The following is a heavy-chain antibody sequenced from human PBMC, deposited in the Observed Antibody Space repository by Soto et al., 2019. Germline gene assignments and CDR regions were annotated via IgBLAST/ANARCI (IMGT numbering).Heavy chain of an antibody. V-gene: IGHV1-3*01. CDR1: GYTFTSYA. J-gene: IGHJ6*02. D-gene: IGHD2-2*01. CDR3: AIHPLGYCSSTSCYKGTGYYGMDV. Sequence: ASVKVSCKAPGYTFTSYAMHWVRQAPGQRLEWMGWINAGNGNTKYSQKFQGRVTITRDTSASTAYMELSSLRSEDTAVYYCAIHPLGYCSSTSCYKGTGYYGMDVWGQGTTVTVSS. CDR2: INAGNGNT.